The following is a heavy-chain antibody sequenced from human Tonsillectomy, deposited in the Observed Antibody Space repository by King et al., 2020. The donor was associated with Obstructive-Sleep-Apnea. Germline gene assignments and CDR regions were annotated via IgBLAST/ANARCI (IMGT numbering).Heavy chain of an antibody. CDR1: GGSFSNYY. CDR3: AWDDDISGPWDY. J-gene: IGHJ4*02. CDR2: INHSGST. D-gene: IGHD3-22*01. V-gene: IGHV4-34*01. Sequence: VQLQQWGAGLLKPSETLSLTCAVYGGSFSNYYWSWIRQPPGKGLEWIGEINHSGSTTYNPSLKSRVTISVDTSKNQFSLKLSSVTAAETAVYYCAWDDDISGPWDYWGQGTLVTVSS.